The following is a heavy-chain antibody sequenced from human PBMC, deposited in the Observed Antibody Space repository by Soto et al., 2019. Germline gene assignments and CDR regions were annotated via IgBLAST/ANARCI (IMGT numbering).Heavy chain of an antibody. J-gene: IGHJ6*02. Sequence: SETLSLTCTVSGGSISSYYWSWIRQPAGKGLEWIGRIYTSGSTNYNPSLKSRVTMSVDTSKNQFSLKLSSVTAADTAVYYCAREDIVVVQAAIFYYGMDVWGQGTTVTVSS. CDR1: GGSISSYY. V-gene: IGHV4-4*07. CDR2: IYTSGST. CDR3: AREDIVVVQAAIFYYGMDV. D-gene: IGHD2-2*02.